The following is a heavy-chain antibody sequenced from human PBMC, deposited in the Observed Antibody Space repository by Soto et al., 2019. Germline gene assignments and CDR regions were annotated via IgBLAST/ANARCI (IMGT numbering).Heavy chain of an antibody. Sequence: QVQLVQSGAEVKKPGASVKVSCKASGYTFTSYDINWVRQATGQGLEWMGWMTPNSGNTGYAQKFQRRVTMTRNTSISTDYMELSSLRSEDTAVYYCASLRRYCSSTSCYTSGFDYWGQGTLVTVSS. CDR2: MTPNSGNT. J-gene: IGHJ4*02. CDR3: ASLRRYCSSTSCYTSGFDY. D-gene: IGHD2-2*02. V-gene: IGHV1-8*01. CDR1: GYTFTSYD.